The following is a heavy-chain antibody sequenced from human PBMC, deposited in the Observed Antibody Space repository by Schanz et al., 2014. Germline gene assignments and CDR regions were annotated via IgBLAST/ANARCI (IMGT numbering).Heavy chain of an antibody. V-gene: IGHV1-18*01. CDR3: ARGWYSSGWYDRDIAHFDY. CDR2: ISAYNGDT. CDR1: GYSFINYG. D-gene: IGHD6-19*01. Sequence: QVQLVQSWAEVKGPGASVKVSCKASGYSFINYGISWVRQAPGQGLEWMGWISAYNGDTNYAQKLQGRVTMTTDTSTSTAYMELRSLRSDDTAVYDCARGWYSSGWYDRDIAHFDYWGQGTLVTVSS. J-gene: IGHJ4*02.